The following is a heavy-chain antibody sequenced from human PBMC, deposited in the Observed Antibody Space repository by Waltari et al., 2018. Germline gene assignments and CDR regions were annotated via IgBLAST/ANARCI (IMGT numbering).Heavy chain of an antibody. V-gene: IGHV4-59*01. CDR1: GGSISSSY. CDR3: ARDQWELLQFDY. Sequence: QVQLQDSGPGLVKPSETLSLTCTVSGGSISSSYWNWIRQPPGKGLEWTGYSYYSGSTNYNPSLKSRVTISVDTAKKQFSLKLSSVTAADTAVYYCARDQWELLQFDYWGQGTLVTVSS. D-gene: IGHD1-26*01. J-gene: IGHJ4*02. CDR2: SYYSGST.